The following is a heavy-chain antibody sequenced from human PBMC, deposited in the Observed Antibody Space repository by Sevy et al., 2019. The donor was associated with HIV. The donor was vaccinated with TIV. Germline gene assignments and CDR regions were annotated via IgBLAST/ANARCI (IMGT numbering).Heavy chain of an antibody. V-gene: IGHV3-15*01. CDR1: GFTFSNAW. CDR2: IKSKTDGGTT. D-gene: IGHD3-22*01. Sequence: GGSLRLSCAASGFTFSNAWMSWVRQAPGKGLEWAGRIKSKTDGGTTDYAAPVKGRFTISRDDSKNTLYLQMNSLKTEDTAVYYCTTDFLYYYDSSGYQSFDYWGQGTLVTVSS. J-gene: IGHJ4*02. CDR3: TTDFLYYYDSSGYQSFDY.